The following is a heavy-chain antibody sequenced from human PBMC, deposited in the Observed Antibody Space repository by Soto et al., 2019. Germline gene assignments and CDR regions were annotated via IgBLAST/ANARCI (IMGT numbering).Heavy chain of an antibody. CDR3: LHRGYTYGPLFDY. Sequence: ASGPPLVNPTETLPLTCTFSGFSVSTTGMGVGWIRQPPGKALEWLALIFWNDDKRYIPSLKSRLTITKGTYNNQVVLTMTNMDPVDTGTYYCLHRGYTYGPLFDYCGKGPLVTVSS. J-gene: IGHJ4*02. V-gene: IGHV2-5*01. CDR2: IFWNDDK. D-gene: IGHD5-18*01. CDR1: GFSVSTTGMG.